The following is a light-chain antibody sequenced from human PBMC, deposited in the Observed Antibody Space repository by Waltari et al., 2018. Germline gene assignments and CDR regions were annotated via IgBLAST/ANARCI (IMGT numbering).Light chain of an antibody. V-gene: IGLV1-44*01. CDR3: ATWDDSLNGL. CDR2: SNN. J-gene: IGLJ2*01. CDR1: SSTIGSNT. Sequence: QSVLTQPPSVSGTPGQRVSISCSGSSSTIGSNTVNWYQQVPGTAPKLLIYSNNQRPSGVPDRFSGSKSGTSASLAISGLQSEDEADYYCATWDDSLNGLFGGGTKLTVL.